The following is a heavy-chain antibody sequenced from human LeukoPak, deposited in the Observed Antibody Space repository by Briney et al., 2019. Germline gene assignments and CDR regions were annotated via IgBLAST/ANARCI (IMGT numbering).Heavy chain of an antibody. CDR2: INHSGST. V-gene: IGHV4-34*01. J-gene: IGHJ2*01. CDR3: ARGIYDILTGYFDL. Sequence: SETLSLTCAVYGGSFSGYYWSWIRQPPGKGLEWIGEINHSGSTNYNPSLKSRVTISVDTSKNQFSLKLSSMTAADTAVYYCARGIYDILTGYFDLWGRGTLVTVSS. CDR1: GGSFSGYY. D-gene: IGHD3-9*01.